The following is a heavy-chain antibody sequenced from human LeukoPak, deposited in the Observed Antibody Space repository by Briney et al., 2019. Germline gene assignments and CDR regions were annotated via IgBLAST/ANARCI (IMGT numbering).Heavy chain of an antibody. J-gene: IGHJ4*02. V-gene: IGHV4-39*07. CDR3: ARAPHTSPTDYYFDF. CDR1: GGSINTPNYY. Sequence: SETLSLTCTVSGGSINTPNYYWAWIRQPPGKGPEWIGTIYHSGSAYHNPSLKSRLTISIDTSKSQFSLRLTSVTAADTALYFCARAPHTSPTDYYFDFWGPGTLVTVSS. D-gene: IGHD1-14*01. CDR2: IYHSGSA.